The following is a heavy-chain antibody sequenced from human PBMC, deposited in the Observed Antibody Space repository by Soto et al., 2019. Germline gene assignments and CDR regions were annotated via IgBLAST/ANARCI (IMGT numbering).Heavy chain of an antibody. V-gene: IGHV4-30-4*01. CDR2: IFHSGST. CDR1: GGCINSGDYY. Sequence: SETLSLTCTVSGGCINSGDYYWTWVRQPPGKGLEWIGNIFHSGSTYYTPSLQSRVTISLDTSKNHFSLKLSSVTPADTAVYYCARDRYYGSGTYYNFYSGMDVWGQGTTVTVSS. CDR3: ARDRYYGSGTYYNFYSGMDV. D-gene: IGHD3-10*01. J-gene: IGHJ6*02.